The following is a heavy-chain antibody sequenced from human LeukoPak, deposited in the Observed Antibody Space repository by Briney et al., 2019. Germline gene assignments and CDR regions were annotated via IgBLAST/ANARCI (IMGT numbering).Heavy chain of an antibody. CDR1: GGSISSSSYY. V-gene: IGHV4-61*05. D-gene: IGHD3-10*01. CDR2: IYYSGST. CDR3: ARAYYYGSGTPAFDY. J-gene: IGHJ4*02. Sequence: SETLSLTCTVSGGSISSSSYYWGWIRQPPGKGLEWIGYIYYSGSTNYNPSLKSRVTISVDTSKNQFSLKLSSVTAADTAVYYCARAYYYGSGTPAFDYWGQGTLVTVSS.